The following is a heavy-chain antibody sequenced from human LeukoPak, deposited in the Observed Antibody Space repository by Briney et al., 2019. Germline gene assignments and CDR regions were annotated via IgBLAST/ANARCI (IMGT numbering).Heavy chain of an antibody. J-gene: IGHJ4*02. Sequence: GASVKVSCKASGYTFTDYYLHWVRQAPGQGLEWMGWMNPNSGNTGYAQKFQGRVTITRNTSISTAYMELSSLRSEDTAVYYCARDFFPIVDSTWYEIGYWGQGTLVTVSS. V-gene: IGHV1-8*03. CDR1: GYTFTDYY. CDR2: MNPNSGNT. D-gene: IGHD2-21*01. CDR3: ARDFFPIVDSTWYEIGY.